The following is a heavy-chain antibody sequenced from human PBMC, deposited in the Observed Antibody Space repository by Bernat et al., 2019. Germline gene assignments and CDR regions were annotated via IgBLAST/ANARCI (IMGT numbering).Heavy chain of an antibody. CDR2: ISGDGCVT. V-gene: IGHV3-43*02. Sequence: EVQLVESGGGVVQPGGSLILSCAASGFTFDDYAMHWVRQAPGKCLEWVSLISGDGCVTYYADSVKGRFTISRDNSKNPLYLQMNSLRTEDTALYYCAKDKARATAIEFDYWGQGTLVTVSS. D-gene: IGHD2-21*02. J-gene: IGHJ4*02. CDR1: GFTFDDYA. CDR3: AKDKARATAIEFDY.